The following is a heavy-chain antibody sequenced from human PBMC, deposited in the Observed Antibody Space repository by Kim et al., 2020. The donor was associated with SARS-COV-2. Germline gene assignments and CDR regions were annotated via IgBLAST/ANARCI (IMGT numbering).Heavy chain of an antibody. V-gene: IGHV4-59*08. D-gene: IGHD3-10*01. Sequence: SETLSLTCTVSGGSISSYYWSWIRQPPGKGLEWIGYIYYSGSTNYNPSLKSRVTISVDTSKNQFSLKLSSVTAADTAVYYCARHEAEFRFGELRPTHMDVWGQGTTVTVSS. CDR3: ARHEAEFRFGELRPTHMDV. J-gene: IGHJ6*02. CDR2: IYYSGST. CDR1: GGSISSYY.